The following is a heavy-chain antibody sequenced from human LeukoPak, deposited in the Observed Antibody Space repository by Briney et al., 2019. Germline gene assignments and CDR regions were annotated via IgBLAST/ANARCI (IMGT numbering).Heavy chain of an antibody. CDR2: MNPGSGNT. J-gene: IGHJ4*02. CDR1: GYTFTSYD. CDR3: AAHTYYYSSGSFAY. Sequence: ASVKVSYKASGYTFTSYDIIWVRQATGDGPEWMGWMNPGSGNTGYAQRFQGRVTMTRDTSINTAYLELSSLTSEHTAVYYCAAHTYYYSSGSFAYWGQGTLVTVSS. V-gene: IGHV1-8*01. D-gene: IGHD3-10*01.